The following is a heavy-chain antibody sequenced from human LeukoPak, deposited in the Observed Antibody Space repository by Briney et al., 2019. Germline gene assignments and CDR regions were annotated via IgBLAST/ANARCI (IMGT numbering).Heavy chain of an antibody. CDR3: ARPPDP. Sequence: SETLSLTCTVSGYSISSGYYWGWIRQPPGKGLEWIGSIYHSGSTYYNPSLKSRVTISVDTSKNQFSLKLSSVTAADTAIYYCARPPDPWGQGTPVTVSS. CDR1: GYSISSGYY. CDR2: IYHSGST. J-gene: IGHJ5*02. V-gene: IGHV4-38-2*02.